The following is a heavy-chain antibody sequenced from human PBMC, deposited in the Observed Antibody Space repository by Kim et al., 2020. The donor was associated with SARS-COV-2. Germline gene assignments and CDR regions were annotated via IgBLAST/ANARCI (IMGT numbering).Heavy chain of an antibody. CDR3: ATSSSGPTTLDY. J-gene: IGHJ4*02. Sequence: YYNPSLKSRVTIPVDTSKNQFSLKLSSVTAADTAVYYCATSSSGPTTLDYWGQGTLVTVSS. D-gene: IGHD3-22*01. V-gene: IGHV4-39*01.